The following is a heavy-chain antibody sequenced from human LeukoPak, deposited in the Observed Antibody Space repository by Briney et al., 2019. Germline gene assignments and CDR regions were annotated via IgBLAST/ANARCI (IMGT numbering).Heavy chain of an antibody. Sequence: SETLSLTCTVSGGSFSSGDYYWSWIRQPPGKGLEWIGYIYYSGRTNYNPSLKSRLTISVDTSKSQCSLKLSSVTAADTAVYYCARVFYGDHSLYYFDYWGQGTLVTVSS. CDR2: IYYSGRT. CDR3: ARVFYGDHSLYYFDY. CDR1: GGSFSSGDYY. D-gene: IGHD4-17*01. J-gene: IGHJ4*02. V-gene: IGHV4-30-4*01.